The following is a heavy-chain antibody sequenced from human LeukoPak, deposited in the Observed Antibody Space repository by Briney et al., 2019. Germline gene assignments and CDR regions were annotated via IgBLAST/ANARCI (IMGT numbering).Heavy chain of an antibody. CDR2: IYYSGST. V-gene: IGHV4-59*01. J-gene: IGHJ5*02. Sequence: SETLSLTCTVSAGSISPYYWSWIRQPPGKGLEWIGYIYYSGSTNYNPSLKSRGTISVDTSKSQFTRKLGSATAAGTAVYYCARGGGSGRGNWFDPWGQGSLVIVSS. CDR1: AGSISPYY. D-gene: IGHD3-10*01. CDR3: ARGGGSGRGNWFDP.